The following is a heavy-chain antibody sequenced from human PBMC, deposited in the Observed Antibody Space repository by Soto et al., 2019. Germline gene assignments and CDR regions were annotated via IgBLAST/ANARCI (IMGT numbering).Heavy chain of an antibody. D-gene: IGHD5-12*01. V-gene: IGHV4-59*08. CDR2: IYYSGST. Sequence: SETLSLTCTVSGGSISSYYWRWIRQPPGKGLEWIGYIYYSGSTNYSPSLNSRVTISVDTSKNQFSLTVTSVTAADTAVYYCARRIVATETFGYWGQGTLVTVSS. CDR3: ARRIVATETFGY. J-gene: IGHJ4*02. CDR1: GGSISSYY.